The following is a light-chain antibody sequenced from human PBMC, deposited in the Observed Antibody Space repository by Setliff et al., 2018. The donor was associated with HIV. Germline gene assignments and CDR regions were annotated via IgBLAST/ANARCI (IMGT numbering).Light chain of an antibody. CDR3: CAYAGSYTSLYV. Sequence: QSALTQPPSVSGSPGQSVTISCTGTSSDVGTYDYVSWYQKHPGQAPKLMIYDVSQRPSGVPDRFSGSKSGNTASLTISGLQAVDEADYCCCAYAGSYTSLYVFGTGTKVTVL. CDR1: SSDVGTYDY. J-gene: IGLJ1*01. V-gene: IGLV2-11*01. CDR2: DVS.